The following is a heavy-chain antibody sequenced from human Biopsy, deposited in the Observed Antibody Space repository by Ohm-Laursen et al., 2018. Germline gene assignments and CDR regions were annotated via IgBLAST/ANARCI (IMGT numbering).Heavy chain of an antibody. D-gene: IGHD2-8*01. J-gene: IGHJ4*02. CDR1: SYTFTDYN. CDR2: INCKTGAT. Sequence: SSVKASCKASSYTFTDYNIHWMRQAPGQGLEWLGYINCKTGATNYAPKFQGTVTMTRDTSISTAYLALGSLRSADTAIYYYARDRLNGHKHFDYWGQGSLVTVSS. CDR3: ARDRLNGHKHFDY. V-gene: IGHV1-2*02.